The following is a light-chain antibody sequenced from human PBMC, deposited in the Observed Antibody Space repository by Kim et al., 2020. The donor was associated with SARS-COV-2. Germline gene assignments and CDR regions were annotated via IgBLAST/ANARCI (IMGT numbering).Light chain of an antibody. CDR2: EDT. CDR1: SGNIADNY. CDR3: QSYDISNVI. J-gene: IGLJ2*01. Sequence: GNTVTISCPRTSGNIADNYVQWYPQRPGSAPTIVIYEDTERPSGVPDRFSGSIDTSSSSASLTISGLKTEDEADYYCQSYDISNVIFGGGTQLTVL. V-gene: IGLV6-57*03.